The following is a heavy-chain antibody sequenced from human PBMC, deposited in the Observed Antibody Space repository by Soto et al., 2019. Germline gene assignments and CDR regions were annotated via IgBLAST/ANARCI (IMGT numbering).Heavy chain of an antibody. CDR2: IWYDGSNK. CDR3: AREARRWPDDGMDV. D-gene: IGHD2-15*01. Sequence: QVQLVESGGGVVQPGKSLTLSCAVSGFTFRNSGMHWVRQAPGKGLEWVAVIWYDGSNKLYADSVKGRFTISRDDSKNTLYLQTNSLRAEDTAVYYCAREARRWPDDGMDVWGQGTTVTVSS. J-gene: IGHJ6*02. CDR1: GFTFRNSG. V-gene: IGHV3-33*01.